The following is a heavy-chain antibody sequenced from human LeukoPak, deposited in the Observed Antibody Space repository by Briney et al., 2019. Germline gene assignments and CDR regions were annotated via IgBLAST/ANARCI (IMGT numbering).Heavy chain of an antibody. CDR3: ARAQDPTYYYDSSGYYHYWYFDL. V-gene: IGHV4-4*07. Sequence: SETLSLTCTVSGGSISSYYWSWIRQPAGQGLEWIGRIYTSGSTNYNPSLKSRVTMSVDTSKNQFSLKLSSVTAADTAVYYCARAQDPTYYYDSSGYYHYWYFDLWGRGTLVTVSS. CDR1: GGSISSYY. D-gene: IGHD3-22*01. J-gene: IGHJ2*01. CDR2: IYTSGST.